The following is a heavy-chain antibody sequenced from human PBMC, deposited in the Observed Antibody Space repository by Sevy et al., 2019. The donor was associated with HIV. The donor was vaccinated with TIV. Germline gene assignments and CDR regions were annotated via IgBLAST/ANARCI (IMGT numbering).Heavy chain of an antibody. CDR3: GRGRDCRGGGRQRVKTYCLDA. Sequence: GGSLRLSCAASGFTFSDHYLDWVRQAPGKGLEWIGRIRNEPNSYTTEYAASVKGRLTISRDDSKNSMYLEMNSLKTAAYAVYLCGRGRDCRGGGRQRVKTYCLDAWGKGATVTVSS. V-gene: IGHV3-72*01. D-gene: IGHD2-15*01. J-gene: IGHJ6*03. CDR2: IRNEPNSYTT. CDR1: GFTFSDHY.